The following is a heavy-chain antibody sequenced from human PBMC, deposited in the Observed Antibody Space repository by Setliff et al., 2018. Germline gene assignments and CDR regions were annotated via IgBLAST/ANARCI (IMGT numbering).Heavy chain of an antibody. V-gene: IGHV4-59*01. CDR1: GGSISSYY. CDR2: IYYSGIT. CDR3: LKGGWGATFHS. D-gene: IGHD1-26*01. Sequence: PSETLSLTCSVSGGSISSYYWSWIRQPPGKGLEWIGYIYYSGITTYNPSLKSRVTISLDTSKNQFSLKLSSVTAADTAIYYCLKGGWGATFHSWGQGTLVTVSS. J-gene: IGHJ5*01.